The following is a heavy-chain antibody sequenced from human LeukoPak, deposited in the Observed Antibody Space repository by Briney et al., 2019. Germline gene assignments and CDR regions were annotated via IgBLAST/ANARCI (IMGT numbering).Heavy chain of an antibody. J-gene: IGHJ3*02. CDR3: AREVYGGPDI. CDR2: INHSGST. Sequence: SETLSLTCAVYGGSFSGYYWSWIRQPPGKGLEWIGEINHSGSTNYNPSLKSRVTISVDTSKNQFSLKLSPVTAADTAVYYCAREVYGGPDIWGQGTMVTVSS. CDR1: GGSFSGYY. V-gene: IGHV4-34*01. D-gene: IGHD5/OR15-5a*01.